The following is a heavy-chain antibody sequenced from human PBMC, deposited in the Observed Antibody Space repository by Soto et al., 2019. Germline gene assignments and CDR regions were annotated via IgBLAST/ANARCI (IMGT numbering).Heavy chain of an antibody. Sequence: QVQLVESGGGVVQPGRSLRLTCAASGFTFSNYAMQWVRQAPGKGLEWVAGISYDGSNKNYGDSVKGRLTISRDNSKNPVSLQMNRLRARDTAVYYFAREERNYKSAWYCFDYWGQGTLVTVSS. CDR1: GFTFSNYA. V-gene: IGHV3-30-3*01. CDR2: ISYDGSNK. D-gene: IGHD1-7*01. J-gene: IGHJ4*02. CDR3: AREERNYKSAWYCFDY.